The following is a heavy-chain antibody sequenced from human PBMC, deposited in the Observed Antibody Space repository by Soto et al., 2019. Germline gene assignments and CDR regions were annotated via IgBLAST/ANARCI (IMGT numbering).Heavy chain of an antibody. V-gene: IGHV3-23*01. CDR2: ISGDGTGT. D-gene: IGHD3-9*01. J-gene: IGHJ4*02. CDR3: VVCDVLTGYGH. CDR1: GFFSRNYG. Sequence: EVQLLESGGGLVQPGGSLRLSCAGSGFFSRNYGMSWVRQAPRKGLEWVSAISGDGTGTYYADSVKGRFAISRDNSRNTLCLQMSSLRGEYTALYYGVVCDVLTGYGHWGQGTLVTVSS.